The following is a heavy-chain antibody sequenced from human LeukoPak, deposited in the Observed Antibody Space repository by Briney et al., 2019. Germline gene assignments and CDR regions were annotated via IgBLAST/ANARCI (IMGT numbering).Heavy chain of an antibody. J-gene: IGHJ4*02. CDR2: MKSKTDGGTT. Sequence: GGSLRLSCAASGFTFSNAWMSWVRQAPGKGLEWVGRMKSKTDGGTTDYAAPVKGRFTISRDDSKNTLYLQMNSLKTEDTAVYYCTTGTRGDWGQGTLVTVSS. CDR3: TTGTRGD. CDR1: GFTFSNAW. V-gene: IGHV3-15*01. D-gene: IGHD2-15*01.